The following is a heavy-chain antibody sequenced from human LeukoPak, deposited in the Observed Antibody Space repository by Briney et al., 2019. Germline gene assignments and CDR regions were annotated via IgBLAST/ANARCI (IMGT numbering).Heavy chain of an antibody. V-gene: IGHV3-23*01. D-gene: IGHD3-10*01. J-gene: IGHJ4*02. CDR1: GFTFSRYA. CDR2: IIPSGGTT. Sequence: GGSLRLSCAASGFTFSRYAMSWVRQAPGKGLEWVSAIIPSGGTTYYAESVKGRFTISRDNSRNTLYLQMNIVRAEDTAVYYCARVSRFGENDYWGQGTLVTVSS. CDR3: ARVSRFGENDY.